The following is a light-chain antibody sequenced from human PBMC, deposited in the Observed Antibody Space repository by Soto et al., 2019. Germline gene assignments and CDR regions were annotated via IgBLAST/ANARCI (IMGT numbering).Light chain of an antibody. CDR3: FLSDRGGRV. CDR2: DTS. J-gene: IGLJ3*02. Sequence: QAVVTQESSLIVSPGGTVTLTCGSSTGAVTSGHYPYWFQQKAGQAPRTLIYDTSNKLSWTPARFSGSLLGGKAALTLSGAQPEDEAEYYCFLSDRGGRVFGGGTKLTVL. CDR1: TGAVTSGHY. V-gene: IGLV7-46*01.